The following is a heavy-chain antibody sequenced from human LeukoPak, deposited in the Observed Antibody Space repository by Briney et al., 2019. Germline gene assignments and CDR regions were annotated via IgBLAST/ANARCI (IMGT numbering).Heavy chain of an antibody. V-gene: IGHV3-15*07. CDR1: GVSFCKAW. CDR3: QTAVF. CDR2: IKSKTDGGTT. J-gene: IGHJ4*02. D-gene: IGHD2-21*02. Sequence: GGGLRVSRAAPGVSFCKAWLNSGRAGPGEGLEWVGRIKSKTDGGTTDYAAPVKGRFTISRDDSKNTLYLQMNSLKTEDTAVYYCQTAVFWGQGTLVTVSS.